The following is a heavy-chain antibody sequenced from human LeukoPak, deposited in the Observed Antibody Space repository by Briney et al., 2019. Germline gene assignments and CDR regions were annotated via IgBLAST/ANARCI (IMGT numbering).Heavy chain of an antibody. CDR2: TRNKANSYTT. Sequence: GGSLRLSCAASGFTFSDYYMDWVRQAPGKGLEWVARTRNKANSYTTEYAASVKGRFTISRDDSKNSLYLQMNSLKTEDTAVYYCARSVDFWSTNDAFDIWGQGTMVTVSS. J-gene: IGHJ3*02. CDR1: GFTFSDYY. D-gene: IGHD3-3*01. V-gene: IGHV3-72*01. CDR3: ARSVDFWSTNDAFDI.